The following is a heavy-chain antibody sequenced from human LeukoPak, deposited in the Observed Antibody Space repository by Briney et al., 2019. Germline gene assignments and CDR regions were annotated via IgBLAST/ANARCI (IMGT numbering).Heavy chain of an antibody. Sequence: GGSLRLSCEASGFTFISYWMHWVRQAPGKGLEWVSRMNSDGSSTSYADSVRGRFTISRDNAKNTLYLQMNSLRAEHTAVYYCARDGKAAAEYYYYMDVWGKGTTVTVSS. J-gene: IGHJ6*03. D-gene: IGHD6-13*01. V-gene: IGHV3-74*01. CDR3: ARDGKAAAEYYYYMDV. CDR1: GFTFISYW. CDR2: MNSDGSST.